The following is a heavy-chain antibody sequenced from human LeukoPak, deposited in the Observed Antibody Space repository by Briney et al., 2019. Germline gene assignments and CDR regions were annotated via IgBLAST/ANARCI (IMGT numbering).Heavy chain of an antibody. CDR2: ISGSGGST. Sequence: GGSLRLSCAASGFTFSSYAMSWVRQAPGKGLEWVSAISGSGGSTYYADSVKGRFTISRDNSKNTLYLQMNSLRAEDTAVYYCARVTNYYYYYMDVWGKGTTVTVSS. CDR1: GFTFSSYA. V-gene: IGHV3-23*01. J-gene: IGHJ6*03. CDR3: ARVTNYYYYYMDV.